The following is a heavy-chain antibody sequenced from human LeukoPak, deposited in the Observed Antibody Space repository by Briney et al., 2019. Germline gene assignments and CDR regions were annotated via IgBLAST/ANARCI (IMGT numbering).Heavy chain of an antibody. CDR2: MYYSGST. CDR1: GGSICSYH. J-gene: IGHJ4*02. Sequence: SETLSLTCTVSGGSICSYHWSWIRQPPGKGLEWIAYMYYSGSTSYNPSLKSRVTISVDTSKNQFSLKLSSVTAADTAVYYCARGQTKYYYDSSGYYHGAYFDYWGQGTLVTVSS. D-gene: IGHD3-22*01. CDR3: ARGQTKYYYDSSGYYHGAYFDY. V-gene: IGHV4-59*08.